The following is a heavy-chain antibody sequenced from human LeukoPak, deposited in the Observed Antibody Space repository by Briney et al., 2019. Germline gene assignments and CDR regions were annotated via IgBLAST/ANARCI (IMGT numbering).Heavy chain of an antibody. V-gene: IGHV1-69*04. D-gene: IGHD4-17*01. J-gene: IGHJ6*02. CDR3: ARDYRHYGDYDLFVSPTYGMDV. Sequence: SVTVSCKASGGTFSSYAISWVRQAPGQGLEWMGRIIPILGIANYAQKFQGRVTITADKSTSTAYMELSSLRSEDTAVYYCARDYRHYGDYDLFVSPTYGMDVWGQGTTVTVSS. CDR2: IIPILGIA. CDR1: GGTFSSYA.